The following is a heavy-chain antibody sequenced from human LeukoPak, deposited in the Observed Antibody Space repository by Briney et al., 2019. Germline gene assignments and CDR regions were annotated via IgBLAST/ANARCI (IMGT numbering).Heavy chain of an antibody. CDR2: ISGSGDSDST. CDR1: GFTFSSYA. CDR3: AKEPSAVSKANYGMDV. D-gene: IGHD2-2*01. V-gene: IGHV3-23*01. Sequence: GGSLRLSCAASGFTFSSYAMSWVRQAPGKGLEWVSGISGSGDSDSTYYADSVKGRFTISRDNSRNTLYLQMNSLRAEDTAVYYCAKEPSAVSKANYGMDVWGQGTTVTVSS. J-gene: IGHJ6*02.